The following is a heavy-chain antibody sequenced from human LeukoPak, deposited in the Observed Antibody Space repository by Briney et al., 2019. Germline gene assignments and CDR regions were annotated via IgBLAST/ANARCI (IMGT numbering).Heavy chain of an antibody. Sequence: ASVKVSCKASGGTFSSYAISWVRQAPGQGLEWMGRIIPILAIANYAQIFQGRVTITADKSTSTAYMELSSLRSEDTAVYYCARGRLVSSSSLDWFDPWGQGTLVTVSS. J-gene: IGHJ5*02. V-gene: IGHV1-69*04. CDR2: IIPILAIA. CDR1: GGTFSSYA. D-gene: IGHD6-6*01. CDR3: ARGRLVSSSSLDWFDP.